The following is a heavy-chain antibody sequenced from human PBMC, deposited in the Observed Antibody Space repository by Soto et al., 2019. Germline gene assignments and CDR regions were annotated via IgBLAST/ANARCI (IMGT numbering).Heavy chain of an antibody. D-gene: IGHD3-22*01. CDR3: AKDLRLKYYYDSSSVDPLDAFDI. Sequence: GGSLRLSCAASGFTFSSYAMSWVRQAPGKGLEWVSAISGSGGSTYYADSVKGRFTISRDNSKNTLYLQMNSLRAEDTAVYYCAKDLRLKYYYDSSSVDPLDAFDIRGQRTMVTVSS. CDR2: ISGSGGST. V-gene: IGHV3-23*01. CDR1: GFTFSSYA. J-gene: IGHJ3*02.